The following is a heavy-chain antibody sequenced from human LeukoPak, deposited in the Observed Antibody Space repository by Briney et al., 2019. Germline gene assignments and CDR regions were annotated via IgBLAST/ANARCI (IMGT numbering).Heavy chain of an antibody. V-gene: IGHV1-2*02. CDR3: ARDERYDSSGYPFDY. D-gene: IGHD3-22*01. CDR1: GYTFTGYF. CDR2: INPNTGGT. J-gene: IGHJ4*02. Sequence: GASVKVSCKASGYTFTGYFMHWVRQAPGQGLEWMGWINPNTGGTNFAQTFQGRVTMTRDTSISTAYMELSRLRSDDTAVYYCARDERYDSSGYPFDYWGQGTLVTVSS.